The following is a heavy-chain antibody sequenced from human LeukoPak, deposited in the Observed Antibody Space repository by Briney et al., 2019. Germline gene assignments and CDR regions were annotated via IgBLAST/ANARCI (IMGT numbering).Heavy chain of an antibody. CDR3: ARAQAGYFDWLLVGRKDV. D-gene: IGHD3-9*01. V-gene: IGHV3-9*01. CDR2: ISWNSGSI. J-gene: IGHJ6*04. Sequence: PGGSLRLSCAASGFTFDDYAMHWVRQVPGKGLEWVSGISWNSGSIDYADSVRGRFTISRDNSKNTLYLQMNSLRAEDTAVYYCARAQAGYFDWLLVGRKDVWGKGTTVTVSS. CDR1: GFTFDDYA.